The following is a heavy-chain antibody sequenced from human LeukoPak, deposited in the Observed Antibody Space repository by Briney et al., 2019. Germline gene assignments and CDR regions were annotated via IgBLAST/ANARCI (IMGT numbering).Heavy chain of an antibody. CDR1: GYTFTGYY. J-gene: IGHJ5*02. CDR3: ARLYSSSWYPGFDP. Sequence: GASVKVSCKASGYTFTGYYMHWVRQAPGQGLEWMGWINPNSGGTNYAQKFQGRVTMTRDTSISTAYMELSRLRSDDTAVYYCARLYSSSWYPGFDPWGQGTLVTVSS. CDR2: INPNSGGT. V-gene: IGHV1-2*02. D-gene: IGHD6-13*01.